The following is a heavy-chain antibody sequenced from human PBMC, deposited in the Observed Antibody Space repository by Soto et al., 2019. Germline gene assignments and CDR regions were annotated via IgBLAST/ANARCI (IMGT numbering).Heavy chain of an antibody. D-gene: IGHD2-15*01. CDR1: GYTFTSYG. CDR2: ISAYNGNT. Sequence: ASVKVSCKASGYTFTSYGISWVRQAPGQGLEWMGWISAYNGNTKYAQKLQGRVTMTRDTSTGTVYMELSSLRSEDTAMYYCARVYCSGGSCYGIDYWGQGTLVTVSS. CDR3: ARVYCSGGSCYGIDY. V-gene: IGHV1-18*01. J-gene: IGHJ4*02.